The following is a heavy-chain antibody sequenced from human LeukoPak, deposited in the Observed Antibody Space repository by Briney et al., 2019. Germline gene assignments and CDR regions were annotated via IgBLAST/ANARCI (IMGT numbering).Heavy chain of an antibody. CDR3: AKDRGYCSSTSCSDDDY. CDR1: GFTFSSYA. Sequence: HPGGSLRLSCAASGFTFSSYALSWVRQAPGKGLEWVSAISGSGGSTYHADSVKGRFTISRDNSKSTLYLQMNSLRVEDTAVYYCAKDRGYCSSTSCSDDDYWGQGTLVTVSS. J-gene: IGHJ4*02. D-gene: IGHD2-2*01. CDR2: ISGSGGST. V-gene: IGHV3-23*01.